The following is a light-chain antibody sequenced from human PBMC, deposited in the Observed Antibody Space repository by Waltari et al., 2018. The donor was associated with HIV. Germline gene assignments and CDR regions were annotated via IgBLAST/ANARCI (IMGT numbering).Light chain of an antibody. V-gene: IGLV1-40*01. CDR2: DNS. J-gene: IGLJ2*01. CDR3: QSYDSSLSGV. CDR1: SSNIGAGDH. Sequence: QSVLTQPPSVSGAPGQRVTISFPGSSSNIGAGDHVHWSQQLPGTAPKLLIYDNSNRPSGVPDRFSGSKSGTSASLAITGLQAEDEADYYCQSYDSSLSGVFGGGTKLTVL.